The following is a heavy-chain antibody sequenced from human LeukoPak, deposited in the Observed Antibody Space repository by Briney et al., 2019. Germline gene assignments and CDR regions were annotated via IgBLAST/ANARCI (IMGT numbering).Heavy chain of an antibody. Sequence: SVKVSCKASGFTFTSSAMQWVRQARGQRLEWIGWIVVGSGNTNYAQKLQGRVTMTTDTSTSTAYMELRSLRSDDTAVYYCARSLGYCSSTSCYSSSSGDAFDIWGQGTMVTVSS. D-gene: IGHD2-2*01. CDR3: ARSLGYCSSTSCYSSSSGDAFDI. J-gene: IGHJ3*02. V-gene: IGHV1-58*02. CDR2: IVVGSGNT. CDR1: GFTFTSSA.